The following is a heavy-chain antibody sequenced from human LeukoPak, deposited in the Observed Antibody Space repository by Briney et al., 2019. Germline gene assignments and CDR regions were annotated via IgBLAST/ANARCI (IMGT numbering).Heavy chain of an antibody. J-gene: IGHJ3*02. CDR2: IYSGGST. CDR1: GFTVSSNY. Sequence: GGSLRLSCAASGFTVSSNYMSWVRQAPGKGLEWVSVIYSGGSTYYADSVKGRFTISRDNSKNTLYLQMNSLRAEDTAVYYCARWAHYYDSSGSDAFDIWGQGTMVTVSS. D-gene: IGHD3-22*01. CDR3: ARWAHYYDSSGSDAFDI. V-gene: IGHV3-53*01.